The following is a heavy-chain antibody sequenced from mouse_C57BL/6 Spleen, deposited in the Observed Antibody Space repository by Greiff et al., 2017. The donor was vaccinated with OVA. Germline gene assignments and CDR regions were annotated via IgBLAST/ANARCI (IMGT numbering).Heavy chain of an antibody. Sequence: VQLQQPGAELVMPGASVKLSCKASGYTFTSYWMHWVKQRPGQGLEWIGEIDPSDSSTNYNQKFKGKSTLTVDKSSSTAYMQLSSLTSEDSAVYYCARSYYYGAMDYWGQGTSVTVSS. CDR2: IDPSDSST. J-gene: IGHJ4*01. V-gene: IGHV1-69*01. CDR1: GYTFTSYW. D-gene: IGHD1-1*01. CDR3: ARSYYYGAMDY.